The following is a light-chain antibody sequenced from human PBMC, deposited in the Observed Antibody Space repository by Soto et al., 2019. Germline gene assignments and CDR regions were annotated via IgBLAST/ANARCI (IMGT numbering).Light chain of an antibody. J-gene: IGKJ2*01. CDR1: QSIGRY. CDR2: AAS. V-gene: IGKV1-39*01. Sequence: DIQMTQSPSSLSASVGDRVTITCRASQSIGRYLNWYLHTPGKAPKFLISAASSFQSGVPSRFSGSGSGTDFTLTISNLQPEDFGSYYCQQSYTTPYTFGQGTKLEI. CDR3: QQSYTTPYT.